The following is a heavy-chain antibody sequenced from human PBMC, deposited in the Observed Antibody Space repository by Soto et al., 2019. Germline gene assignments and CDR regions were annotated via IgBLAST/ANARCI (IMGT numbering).Heavy chain of an antibody. CDR2: TYWDDDN. V-gene: IGHV2-5*02. D-gene: IGHD6-19*01. Sequence: QITLEESGPTLVKPTQTLTLTCTFSGFSLNERAVGVGWIRQPPGKALEWLAFTYWDDDNHYSPSLKNRLTITNDTSKNQVVLTMTNTYPADTATYYCAHGSGWLFDYWGQGTQVTVSS. CDR3: AHGSGWLFDY. CDR1: GFSLNERAVG. J-gene: IGHJ4*02.